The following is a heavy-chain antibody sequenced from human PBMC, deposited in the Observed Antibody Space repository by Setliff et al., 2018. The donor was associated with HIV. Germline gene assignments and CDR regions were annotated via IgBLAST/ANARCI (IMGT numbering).Heavy chain of an antibody. V-gene: IGHV1-69*10. J-gene: IGHJ6*03. CDR1: GYTFTGYY. D-gene: IGHD3-3*01. CDR2: IIPILGIA. CDR3: VRGVQSPPHYSYYYMDV. Sequence: ASVKVSCKASGYTFTGYYMHWVRQAPGQGLEWMGGIIPILGIANYAQKFQGKVTITADKSTSTAYMELTSLRFDDTAMYYCVRGVQSPPHYSYYYMDVWGEGTMVTVSS.